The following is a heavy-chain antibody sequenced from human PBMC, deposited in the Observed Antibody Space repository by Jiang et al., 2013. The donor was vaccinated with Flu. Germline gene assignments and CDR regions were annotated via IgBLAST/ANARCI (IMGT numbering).Heavy chain of an antibody. CDR3: ARTDCTNGVCSHFDI. CDR1: GYSFTSYW. J-gene: IGHJ3*02. CDR2: IYPGDSDT. V-gene: IGHV5-51*01. D-gene: IGHD2-8*01. Sequence: SLKISCKGSGYSFTSYWIGWVRQMPGKGLEWMGIIYPGDSDTRYSPSFQGQVTISADKSISTAYLQWSSLKASGTAMYYCARTDCTNGVCSHFDIWGQGTMVTVSS.